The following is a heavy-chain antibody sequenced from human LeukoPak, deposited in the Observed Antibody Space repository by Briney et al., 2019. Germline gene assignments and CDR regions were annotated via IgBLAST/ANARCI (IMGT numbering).Heavy chain of an antibody. CDR3: ASAAAGTGIYNWFDP. CDR2: ISSSTSYI. D-gene: IGHD6-13*01. Sequence: GGSLRLSCAASGFTFSSYGMNWVRQAPGKGLEWVSSISSSTSYIYYADSVKGRFTISRDNAKNSLYLQMNSLRAEDTAVYYCASAAAGTGIYNWFDPWGQGTLVTVSS. J-gene: IGHJ5*02. V-gene: IGHV3-21*01. CDR1: GFTFSSYG.